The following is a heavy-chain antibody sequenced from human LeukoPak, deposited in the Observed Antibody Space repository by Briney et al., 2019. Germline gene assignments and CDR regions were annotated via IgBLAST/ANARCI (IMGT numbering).Heavy chain of an antibody. J-gene: IGHJ4*02. Sequence: GGSLRLSCAASGFTFSSYSMNWVRQAPGKGLEWVSSISSSSSYIYYADSVKGRFTISRDNAKNSLYLQMNSLRAEDTAVYYCARSFLGVTTNPFDYWGQGTLVTVSS. CDR1: GFTFSSYS. D-gene: IGHD2-21*02. CDR2: ISSSSSYI. V-gene: IGHV3-21*01. CDR3: ARSFLGVTTNPFDY.